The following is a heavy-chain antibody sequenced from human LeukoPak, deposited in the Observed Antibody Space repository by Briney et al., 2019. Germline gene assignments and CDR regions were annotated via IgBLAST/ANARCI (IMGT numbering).Heavy chain of an antibody. Sequence: SETLSLTCSVSGYSITSGYYWGWVRQSPGRGLEWIGTIFHSGSIYYNPSLKSRVTLSVDTSKNQFSLRLNSLTAADTALSYCARMGVSYYYDSSTYFPVAFDVWGQGTTVVVS. CDR3: ARMGVSYYYDSSTYFPVAFDV. CDR2: IFHSGSI. CDR1: GYSITSGYY. D-gene: IGHD3-22*01. V-gene: IGHV4-38-2*01. J-gene: IGHJ3*01.